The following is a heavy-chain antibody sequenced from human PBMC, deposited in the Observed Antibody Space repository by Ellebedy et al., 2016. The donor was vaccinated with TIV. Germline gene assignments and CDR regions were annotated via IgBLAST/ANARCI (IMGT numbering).Heavy chain of an antibody. Sequence: ASVKVSCXASGYTFTSYAMHWVRQAPGQRLEWMGWSNAGNGNTKYSQEFQGRVTITRDTSASTAYMELSSLRSEDTAVYYCAKQTSSWYLGEFDPWGQGTLVTVSS. D-gene: IGHD6-13*01. V-gene: IGHV1-3*02. CDR1: GYTFTSYA. CDR3: AKQTSSWYLGEFDP. CDR2: SNAGNGNT. J-gene: IGHJ5*02.